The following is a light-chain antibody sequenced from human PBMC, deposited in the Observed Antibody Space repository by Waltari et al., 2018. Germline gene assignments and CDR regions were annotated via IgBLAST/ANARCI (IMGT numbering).Light chain of an antibody. CDR3: QQYYSTHT. V-gene: IGKV4-1*01. CDR2: WAS. CDR1: QSVLYNSNNKNY. J-gene: IGKJ2*01. Sequence: DIVMTQSPDSLAVSLGERATINCKSSQSVLYNSNNKNYLAWYQQKPGPPPKLLIYWASTRESGVPDRFSGSGSGTDFTLTISSLQAEDVAVYYCQQYYSTHTFGQGTKLEIK.